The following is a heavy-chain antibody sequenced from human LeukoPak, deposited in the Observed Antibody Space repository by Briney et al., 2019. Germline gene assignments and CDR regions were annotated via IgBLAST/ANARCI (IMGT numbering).Heavy chain of an antibody. CDR2: INPNSGGT. D-gene: IGHD2-15*01. V-gene: IGHV1-2*02. CDR3: ARDRGGSIDY. Sequence: ASVKVSCKASGGTFSNYGISWVRQAPGQGLEWMGWINPNSGGTNYAQKFQGRVTMTRDTSISTAYMELSRLRSDDTAVYYCARDRGGSIDYWGQGTLVTVSS. J-gene: IGHJ4*02. CDR1: GGTFSNYG.